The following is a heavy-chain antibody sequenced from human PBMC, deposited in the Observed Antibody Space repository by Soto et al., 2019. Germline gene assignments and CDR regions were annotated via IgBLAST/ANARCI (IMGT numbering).Heavy chain of an antibody. J-gene: IGHJ5*02. CDR1: GGTFSSYT. Sequence: QVQLVQSGAEVKKPGSSVRLSCKTSGGTFSSYTISWLRQAPGQGLEWMGGIITIFETAHYAQKFQGRVTITADASTTTVYMELSSLRSEDTAVYYCARDQEGHGDFPNWFDPWGQGTLVTVSS. CDR2: IITIFETA. D-gene: IGHD4-17*01. V-gene: IGHV1-69*12. CDR3: ARDQEGHGDFPNWFDP.